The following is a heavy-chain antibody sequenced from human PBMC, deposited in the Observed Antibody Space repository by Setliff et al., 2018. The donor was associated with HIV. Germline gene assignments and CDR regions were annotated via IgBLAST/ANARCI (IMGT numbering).Heavy chain of an antibody. CDR3: ARGGTYSSGFNWFDP. CDR2: IRYDGSNK. J-gene: IGHJ5*02. CDR1: GFTFSSYG. Sequence: PGGSLRLSCAASGFTFSSYGMHWVRQAPGKGLEWVAFIRYDGSNKYYADSVKGRFTISRDNSKNTLYLQMNSLRAEDTAVYYCARGGTYSSGFNWFDPWGQGTLVTVS. D-gene: IGHD6-19*01. V-gene: IGHV3-30*02.